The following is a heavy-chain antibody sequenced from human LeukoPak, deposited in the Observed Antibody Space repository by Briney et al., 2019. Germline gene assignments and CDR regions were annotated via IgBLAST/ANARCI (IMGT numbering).Heavy chain of an antibody. D-gene: IGHD3-3*01. V-gene: IGHV4-59*01. Sequence: AETLSLTCTVSGVSISSDYWSWLQQPPGKRLEWIGHIYYSGSTNYTPSLKSRVTISVDTSKNQFSLKLSSVTAADTAVYYCASRSSIWSGYQDTLYYFDSWGQGTLVTVSS. J-gene: IGHJ4*02. CDR1: GVSISSDY. CDR2: IYYSGST. CDR3: ASRSSIWSGYQDTLYYFDS.